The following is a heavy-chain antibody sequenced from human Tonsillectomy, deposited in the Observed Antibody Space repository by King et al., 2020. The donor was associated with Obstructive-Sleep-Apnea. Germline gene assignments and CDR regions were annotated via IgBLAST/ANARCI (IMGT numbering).Heavy chain of an antibody. CDR2: IYYSGST. CDR3: ARISGVIEIDY. V-gene: IGHV4-39*07. Sequence: LQLQESGPGLVKPSETLSLTCTVSGGSISSSSYYWGWIRQPPGKGLEWIGSIYYSGSTYYNPSLKSRVTISVDTSKNQFSLKLSSVTAADTAVYYCARISGVIEIDYWGQGTLVTVSS. D-gene: IGHD3-16*02. CDR1: GGSISSSSYY. J-gene: IGHJ4*02.